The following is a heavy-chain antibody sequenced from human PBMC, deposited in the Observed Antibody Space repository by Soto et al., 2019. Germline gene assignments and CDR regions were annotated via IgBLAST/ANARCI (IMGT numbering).Heavy chain of an antibody. CDR2: ISKDGSHS. V-gene: IGHV3-30*03. D-gene: IGHD4-17*01. Sequence: QVQLVESGGGVVQPGRSLRLSCAASGFNFRTYGIHWVHQAPGKGLEWVALISKDGSHSYYAHSVKGRFTTSRDNSQNKAFLQVNSLRADDTAVYFCARGTDYADLGNAEYFHPWGQGTLVTVSS. CDR1: GFNFRTYG. J-gene: IGHJ1*01. CDR3: ARGTDYADLGNAEYFHP.